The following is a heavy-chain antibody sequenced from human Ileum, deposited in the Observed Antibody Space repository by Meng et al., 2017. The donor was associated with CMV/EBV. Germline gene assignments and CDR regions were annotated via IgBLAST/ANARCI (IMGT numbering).Heavy chain of an antibody. CDR2: MHHGGTT. Sequence: LTCAVSGDSFSSDVWWSWVRQPPGKGLEWIGEMHHGGTTTYNPSLKSRVTISLDESKSEFSLRLTSPTAADTALYYCRRNGYYSLDYWGQGTLVTVSS. CDR1: GDSFSSDVW. V-gene: IGHV4-4*02. CDR3: RRNGYYSLDY. D-gene: IGHD3-22*01. J-gene: IGHJ4*02.